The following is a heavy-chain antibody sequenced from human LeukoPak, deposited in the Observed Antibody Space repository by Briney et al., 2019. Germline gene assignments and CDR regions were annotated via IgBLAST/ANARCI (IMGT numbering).Heavy chain of an antibody. CDR3: AREDCSGGSCYPGI. Sequence: SETLSLTCTVSGGSISSYYWSWIRQPPGKGLEWIGRIYTSGSTNYNPSLKSRVTISVDTSKNQFSLKLSSVTAADTAMYYCAREDCSGGSCYPGIWGQGTMVTVSS. D-gene: IGHD2-15*01. V-gene: IGHV4-4*08. CDR1: GGSISSYY. J-gene: IGHJ3*02. CDR2: IYTSGST.